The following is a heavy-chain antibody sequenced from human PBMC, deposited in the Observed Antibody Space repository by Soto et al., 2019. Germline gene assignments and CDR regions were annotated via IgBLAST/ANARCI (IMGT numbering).Heavy chain of an antibody. J-gene: IGHJ3*02. Sequence: ASVKVSCKASGGTFSSYAISWVRQAPGQGLEWMGGIIPIFGTANYAQKFQGRVTITADESTSTAYMELSSLRSEDTAVYYCARDTKLGSSSWYFAFDIWGQGTMVTVSS. D-gene: IGHD6-6*01. CDR3: ARDTKLGSSSWYFAFDI. V-gene: IGHV1-69*13. CDR2: IIPIFGTA. CDR1: GGTFSSYA.